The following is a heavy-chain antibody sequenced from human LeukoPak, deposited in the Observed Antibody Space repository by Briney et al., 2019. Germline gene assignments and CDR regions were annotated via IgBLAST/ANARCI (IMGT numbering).Heavy chain of an antibody. CDR2: IKSKTDGGTT. D-gene: IGHD6-13*01. CDR3: TTDWGAIAAPNSWMVSGRDDFDY. J-gene: IGHJ4*02. V-gene: IGHV3-15*01. CDR1: GFTFSNAW. Sequence: PGGSLRLSCAASGFTFSNAWMSWVRQAPGKGLEWVGRIKSKTDGGTTDYAAPVKGRFTISRDDSKNTLYLQMNSLKTEDTAVYYCTTDWGAIAAPNSWMVSGRDDFDYWGQGTLVTVSS.